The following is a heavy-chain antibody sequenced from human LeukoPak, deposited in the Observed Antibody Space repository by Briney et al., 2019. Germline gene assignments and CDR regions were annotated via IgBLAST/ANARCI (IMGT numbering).Heavy chain of an antibody. CDR1: GYTFTGYY. J-gene: IGHJ4*02. D-gene: IGHD3-3*02. Sequence: ASVKVSCKASGYTFTGYYMHWVRQAPGQGLGWMGRINPNSGGTNYAQKFQGRVTMTRDTSISTAYMELSRLRSDDTAVYYCARDLHFWSGYYDVYYFDYWGQGTLVTVSS. CDR2: INPNSGGT. CDR3: ARDLHFWSGYYDVYYFDY. V-gene: IGHV1-2*06.